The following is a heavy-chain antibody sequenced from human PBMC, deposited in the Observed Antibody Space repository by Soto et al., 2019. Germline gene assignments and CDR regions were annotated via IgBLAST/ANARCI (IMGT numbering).Heavy chain of an antibody. D-gene: IGHD1-26*01. Sequence: GGSLRLSCAASGFTFSSYGMHWVRQAPGKGLEWVAVIWDDGSNKYYADSVKGRFTISRDNSKNTLYLQMNSLRAEDTAVCYCARSCHSVSGYFEHWGQGTLVTVSS. J-gene: IGHJ1*01. CDR3: ARSCHSVSGYFEH. V-gene: IGHV3-33*08. CDR1: GFTFSSYG. CDR2: IWDDGSNK.